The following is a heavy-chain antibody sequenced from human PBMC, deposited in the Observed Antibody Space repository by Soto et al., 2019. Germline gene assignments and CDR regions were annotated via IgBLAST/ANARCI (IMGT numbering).Heavy chain of an antibody. CDR2: IYYSGST. CDR3: ARAYTYFYGSGSYKNSFPDYFDY. Sequence: PSETLSLTCTVSGGSISSYYWSWIRQPPGKGLEWIGYIYYSGSTNYNPSLKSRVTISVDTSKNQFSLKLSSVTAADTAVYYCARAYTYFYGSGSYKNSFPDYFDYWGQGTLVTVSS. D-gene: IGHD3-10*01. CDR1: GGSISSYY. V-gene: IGHV4-59*01. J-gene: IGHJ4*02.